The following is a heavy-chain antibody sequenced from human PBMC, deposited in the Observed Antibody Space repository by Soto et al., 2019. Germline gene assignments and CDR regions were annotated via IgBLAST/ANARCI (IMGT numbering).Heavy chain of an antibody. CDR1: GGTFSSYA. V-gene: IGHV1-69*13. J-gene: IGHJ2*01. Sequence: SVKVSCKASGGTFSSYAISWVRQAPGQGLEWMGGIIPIFGTANYAQKFQGRVTITADESTSTAYMELSSLRSEDTAVYYCSMGPAPPDMTYYYDSSGPYWYFDLWGRGTLVTVSS. CDR3: SMGPAPPDMTYYYDSSGPYWYFDL. D-gene: IGHD3-22*01. CDR2: IIPIFGTA.